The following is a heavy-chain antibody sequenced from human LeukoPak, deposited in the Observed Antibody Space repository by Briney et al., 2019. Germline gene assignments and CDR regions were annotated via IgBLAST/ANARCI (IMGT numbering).Heavy chain of an antibody. V-gene: IGHV4-34*01. CDR1: GWSLRGYY. CDR2: INHSGST. CDR3: ARAYYSSGWYRRGDYFDY. J-gene: IGHJ4*02. Sequence: SGALSLTRLGYGWSLRGYYWGGVRQPPGKGLGWVGEINHSGSTNCNPSLKSRVTISVDTSKNQFSLKLGSVTAADTAVYYCARAYYSSGWYRRGDYFDYWGQGTLVTVSS. D-gene: IGHD6-19*01.